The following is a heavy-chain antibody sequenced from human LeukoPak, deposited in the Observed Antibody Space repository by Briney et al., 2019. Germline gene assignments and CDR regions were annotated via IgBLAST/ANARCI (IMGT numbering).Heavy chain of an antibody. V-gene: IGHV4-59*01. J-gene: IGHJ6*03. CDR2: IYYSGST. Sequence: PSETLSLTCTVSGGSISSYYWSWIRQPPGKGLEWIWYIYYSGSTNYNPSLKSRVTISVDTSKNQFSLKLSSVTAADTAVYYCARVKIGATRPYYYMDVWGKGTTVTVSS. CDR3: ARVKIGATRPYYYMDV. D-gene: IGHD1-26*01. CDR1: GGSISSYY.